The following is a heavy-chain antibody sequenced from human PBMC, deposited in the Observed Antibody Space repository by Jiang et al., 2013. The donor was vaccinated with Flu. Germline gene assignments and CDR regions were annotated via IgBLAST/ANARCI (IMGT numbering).Heavy chain of an antibody. CDR2: INAGNGNT. J-gene: IGHJ4*02. CDR3: AREYIVVVPATLPPDY. D-gene: IGHD2-2*01. V-gene: IGHV1-3*01. Sequence: SGAEVKKPGASVKVSCKASGYTFTSYAMHWVRQAPGQRLEWMGWINAGNGNTKYSQKFQGRVTITRDTSASTAYMELSSLRSEDTAVYYCAREYIVVVPATLPPDYWGQGTLVTVSS. CDR1: GYTFTSYA.